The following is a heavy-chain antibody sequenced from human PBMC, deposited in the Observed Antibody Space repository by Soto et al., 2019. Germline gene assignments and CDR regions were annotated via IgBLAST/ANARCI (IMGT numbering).Heavy chain of an antibody. CDR3: ARGLQP. Sequence: QVQLHESCPGLVKTSQTLSLTCTVSGGSISSGDYYCSWIRQPPGKGLEWIGYIYYSGSTYYNPSLKSRVTISVDTTTNQFSLNLSSLTAAGTAVYYCARGLQPWGQGTLVTVSS. CDR2: IYYSGST. V-gene: IGHV4-30-4*01. CDR1: GGSISSGDYY. D-gene: IGHD4-4*01. J-gene: IGHJ5*02.